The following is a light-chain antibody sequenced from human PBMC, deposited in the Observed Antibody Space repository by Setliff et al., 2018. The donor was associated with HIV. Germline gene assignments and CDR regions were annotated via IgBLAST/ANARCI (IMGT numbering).Light chain of an antibody. CDR2: QAT. CDR3: CSNTGSNTYV. V-gene: IGLV2-23*01. Sequence: QSALTQPASVSGSPGQSITISCTGTSSDIGRYNLVSWYQQYPGKAPKLMIYQATKRPSGVSNRLSGSKSGNTASLTISGLQSEDEADYYCCSNTGSNTYVFGSWTKVTVL. CDR1: SSDIGRYNL. J-gene: IGLJ1*01.